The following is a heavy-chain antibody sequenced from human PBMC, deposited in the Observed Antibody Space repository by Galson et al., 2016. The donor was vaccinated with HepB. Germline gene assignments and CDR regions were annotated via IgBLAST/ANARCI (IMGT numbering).Heavy chain of an antibody. J-gene: IGHJ4*02. CDR2: IYHSGST. V-gene: IGHV4-4*02. Sequence: SETLSLTCAVSGGSISSSNWWSWVRQPPGKGLEWIGEIYHSGSTNYNPSLKSRVTISVETSENHLSLRLRSVTAADTAVYYCARERWVMTAKRFFDYWGQGTLVTVSS. D-gene: IGHD2-21*02. CDR1: GGSISSSNW. CDR3: ARERWVMTAKRFFDY.